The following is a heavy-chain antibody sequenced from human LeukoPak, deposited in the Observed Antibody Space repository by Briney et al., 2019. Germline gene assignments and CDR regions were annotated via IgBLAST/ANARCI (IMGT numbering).Heavy chain of an antibody. CDR1: GFTVSSNY. D-gene: IGHD1-26*01. CDR2: INWNGGST. Sequence: GGSLRLSCAASGFTVSSNYMTWVRQAPGKGLEWVSEINWNGGSTGYTDSVKGRFTISRDNAKNSLYLQMNSLRAEDTAFYYCARHWGVGSRYFDFWGQGTLVTVSS. CDR3: ARHWGVGSRYFDF. V-gene: IGHV3-20*04. J-gene: IGHJ4*02.